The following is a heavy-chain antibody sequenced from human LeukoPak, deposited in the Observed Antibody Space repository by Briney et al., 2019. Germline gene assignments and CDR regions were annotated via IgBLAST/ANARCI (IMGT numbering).Heavy chain of an antibody. Sequence: GGSLRLSCAASGFTFSSYSMNWVRQAPGKGLEWVSSISSSSYIYYADSVKGRFTISRDNAKNSLYLQMNSLRAEDTAVYYCARQGSGSYYKGYYFDYWGQGTLVTVSS. V-gene: IGHV3-21*01. CDR3: ARQGSGSYYKGYYFDY. D-gene: IGHD3-10*01. CDR2: ISSSSYI. CDR1: GFTFSSYS. J-gene: IGHJ4*02.